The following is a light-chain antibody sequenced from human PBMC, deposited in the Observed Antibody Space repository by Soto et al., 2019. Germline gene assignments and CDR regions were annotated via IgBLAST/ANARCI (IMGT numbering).Light chain of an antibody. V-gene: IGLV2-14*01. CDR2: DVS. J-gene: IGLJ1*01. CDR3: SSYTSSSTPLWV. CDR1: SRDVGGYNY. Sequence: QSALTQPASVSGSPGQSITISCTGTSRDVGGYNYVSWYQQHPGKAPKLMIYDVSNRPSGVSNRFSGSKSGNTASLTISGLQAEDESDYYCSSYTSSSTPLWVFGTGTKVTVL.